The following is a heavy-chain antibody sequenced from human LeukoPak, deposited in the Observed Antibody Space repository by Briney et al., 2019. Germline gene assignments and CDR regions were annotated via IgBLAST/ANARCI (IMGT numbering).Heavy chain of an antibody. V-gene: IGHV3-30*18. CDR1: GFTFSSYG. CDR3: AKTRPPFLRSFDWFDY. CDR2: ISYDGSNK. D-gene: IGHD3-9*01. Sequence: GRSLRLCCAASGFTFSSYGMHWVRQAPGKGPEWVAVISYDGSNKYYADSVKGRFTISRDNSKNTLYLQMNSLRAEDTAVYYCAKTRPPFLRSFDWFDYWGQGTLVTVSS. J-gene: IGHJ4*02.